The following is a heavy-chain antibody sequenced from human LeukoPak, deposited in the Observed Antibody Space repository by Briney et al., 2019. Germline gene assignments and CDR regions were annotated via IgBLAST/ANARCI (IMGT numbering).Heavy chain of an antibody. CDR1: GFTVSSNY. CDR2: IYHSGST. J-gene: IGHJ4*02. Sequence: LRLSCAASGFTVSSNYMSWVRQPPGKGLEWIGYIYHSGSTYYNPSLKSRVTISVDRSKNQFSLKLSSVTAADTAVYYCATSSGYDLEVYFDYWGQGTLVTVSS. CDR3: ATSSGYDLEVYFDY. D-gene: IGHD5-12*01. V-gene: IGHV4-30-2*01.